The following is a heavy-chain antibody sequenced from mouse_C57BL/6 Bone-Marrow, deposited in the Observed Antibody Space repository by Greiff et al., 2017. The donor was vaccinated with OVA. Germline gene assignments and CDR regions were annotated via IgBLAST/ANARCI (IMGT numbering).Heavy chain of an antibody. D-gene: IGHD2-1*01. CDR2: IWWDDAK. V-gene: IGHV8-8*01. CDR1: GFSLSTFGMG. CDR3: ARFGNYVGYFDY. J-gene: IGHJ2*01. Sequence: QVTLKVSGPGILQPSQSLSLTCSFSGFSLSTFGMGVGWIRQPAGKGLEWLAHIWWDDAKYYNPALKSRLTISKEASKNPAFLMIAKGATADTATYYCARFGNYVGYFDYWGQGTTLTVSS.